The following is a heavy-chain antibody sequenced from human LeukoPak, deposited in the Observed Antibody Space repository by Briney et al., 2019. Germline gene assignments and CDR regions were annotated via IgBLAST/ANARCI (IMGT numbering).Heavy chain of an antibody. D-gene: IGHD6-13*01. J-gene: IGHJ3*02. V-gene: IGHV4-39*07. CDR1: GGSISSSSYY. CDR3: ARLYALGSSWSLDAFDI. CDR2: IYYSGST. Sequence: SETLCLTCTVSGGSISSSSYYWGWIRQPPGKGLEWIGSIYYSGSTYYNPSLKSRVTISVDTSKNQFSLKLSSVTAADTAVYYCARLYALGSSWSLDAFDIWGQGTMVTVSS.